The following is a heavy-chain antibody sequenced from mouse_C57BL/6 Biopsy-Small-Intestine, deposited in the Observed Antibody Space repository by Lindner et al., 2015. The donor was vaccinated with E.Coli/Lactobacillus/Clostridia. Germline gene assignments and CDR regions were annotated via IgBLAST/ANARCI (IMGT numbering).Heavy chain of an antibody. CDR3: ARRGAMDY. CDR1: GYTFTDYN. J-gene: IGHJ4*01. Sequence: VQLQESGPELVKPGASVKIPCKASGYTFTDYNMDWVKQSHGKSLEWIGDIIPNNGGTIYNQKFKGKATLTVDKSSSTAYMELRSLTSEDTAVYYCARRGAMDYWGQGTSVTVSS. V-gene: IGHV1-18*01. CDR2: IIPNNGGT.